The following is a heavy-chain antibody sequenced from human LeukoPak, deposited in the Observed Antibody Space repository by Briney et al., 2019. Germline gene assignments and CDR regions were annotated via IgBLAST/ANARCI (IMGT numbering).Heavy chain of an antibody. CDR3: TTEGWLLTSQRYYFDY. CDR1: GFTFSNAW. CDR2: IKSKTDGGTT. D-gene: IGHD5-12*01. Sequence: PGGSLRVSCAASGFTFSNAWMSCVRQAPGKGLEWVGRIKSKTDGGTTDYAAPVKGRFTISRDDSKNTLYLQMNSLKTEDTAVYYCTTEGWLLTSQRYYFDYWGQGTLVTVSS. J-gene: IGHJ4*02. V-gene: IGHV3-15*01.